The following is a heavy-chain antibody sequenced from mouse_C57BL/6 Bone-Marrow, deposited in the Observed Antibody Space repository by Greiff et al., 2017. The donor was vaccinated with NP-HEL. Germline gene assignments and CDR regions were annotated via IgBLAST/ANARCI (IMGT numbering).Heavy chain of an antibody. D-gene: IGHD1-1*01. CDR1: GYTFTSYL. V-gene: IGHV1-72*01. J-gene: IGHJ1*03. CDR2: IDPNSGGT. CDR3: ASKSYYGSSYGYFDV. Sequence: QVQLQQSGAELVKPGASVKLSCKASGYTFTSYLMHWVKQRPGRGLEWIGRIDPNSGGTKYNEKFKSKATLTVDKPSSTAYMQLSSLTSEDSAVYYCASKSYYGSSYGYFDVWGTGTTVTVSS.